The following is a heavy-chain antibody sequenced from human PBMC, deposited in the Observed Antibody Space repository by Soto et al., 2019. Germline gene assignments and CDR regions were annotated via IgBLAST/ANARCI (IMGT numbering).Heavy chain of an antibody. D-gene: IGHD3-3*01. CDR1: GGTFGNTA. CDR2: IVPLFGTA. V-gene: IGHV1-69*12. Sequence: QVQLVQSGAEVTEPGSSVNVSCKTSGGTFGNTAVTWVRQVPGQGLEWIGGIVPLFGTANYAQKFRDRVMITADESTSKAYMDLSSLRSDDTAIYYCARDGDPGYSFWSGPLGGGRFDPWGQGTLVTVSS. J-gene: IGHJ5*02. CDR3: ARDGDPGYSFWSGPLGGGRFDP.